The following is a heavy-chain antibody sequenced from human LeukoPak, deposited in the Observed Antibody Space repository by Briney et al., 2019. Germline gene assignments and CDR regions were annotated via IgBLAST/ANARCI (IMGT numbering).Heavy chain of an antibody. CDR1: GYTFTSYY. CDR3: ARGGGDNSGSLNWFDP. D-gene: IGHD1-26*01. J-gene: IGHJ5*02. Sequence: ASVKVSCKASGYTFTSYYMHWMRQAPGQGLEWMGIINPSGGNTNYAQKFQGRVTMTRDTSTSTVYMELSSLRSVDTAVYYCARGGGDNSGSLNWFDPWGQGTLVIVSS. CDR2: INPSGGNT. V-gene: IGHV1-46*01.